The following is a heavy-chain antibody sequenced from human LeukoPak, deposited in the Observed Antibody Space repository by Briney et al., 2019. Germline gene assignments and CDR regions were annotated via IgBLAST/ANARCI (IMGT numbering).Heavy chain of an antibody. J-gene: IGHJ3*02. Sequence: ASVKVSCKASGGTFSSYAISWVRQATGQGLEWMGGIIPIFGTANYAQKFQGRVTITTDESTSTAYMELSSLRSEDTAVYYCARGYTMTDAFDIWGQGTMVTVSS. V-gene: IGHV1-69*05. D-gene: IGHD3-22*01. CDR3: ARGYTMTDAFDI. CDR2: IIPIFGTA. CDR1: GGTFSSYA.